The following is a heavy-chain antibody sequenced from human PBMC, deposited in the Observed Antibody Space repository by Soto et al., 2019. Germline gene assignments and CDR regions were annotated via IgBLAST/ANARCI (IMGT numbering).Heavy chain of an antibody. CDR2: IYYSGST. J-gene: IGHJ6*03. CDR1: GGSISSYY. Sequence: SETLSLTCTVSGGSISSYYWSWIRQPPGKGLEWIGYIYYSGSTNYNPSLKSRVTISVDTSKNQFSLKLSSVTAADTAVYYCASGMRFGVPYYYYYYMDVWGKGTTVTVSS. V-gene: IGHV4-59*01. D-gene: IGHD3-10*01. CDR3: ASGMRFGVPYYYYYYMDV.